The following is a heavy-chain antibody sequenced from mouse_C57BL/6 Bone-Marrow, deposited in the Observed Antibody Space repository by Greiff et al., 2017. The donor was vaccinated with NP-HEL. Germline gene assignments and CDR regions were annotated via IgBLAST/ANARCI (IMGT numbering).Heavy chain of an antibody. J-gene: IGHJ3*01. V-gene: IGHV1-31*01. CDR1: GYSFTGYY. Sequence: EVQLQQPGPELVKPGASVKISCKASGYSFTGYYMHWVKQSHGNILDWIGYIYPYNGVSSYNQKFKGKATLTVDKSSSTAYMELRSLTSEDSAVYYCARSGRGSSLWGFAYWGQGTLVTVSA. D-gene: IGHD1-1*01. CDR2: IYPYNGVS. CDR3: ARSGRGSSLWGFAY.